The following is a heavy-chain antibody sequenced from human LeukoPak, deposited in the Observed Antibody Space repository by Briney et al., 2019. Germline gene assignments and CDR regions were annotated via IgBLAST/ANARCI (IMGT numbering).Heavy chain of an antibody. CDR2: IYPGDSDT. V-gene: IGHV5-51*01. CDR3: ARRRGFSGFDFSFDP. D-gene: IGHD5-12*01. Sequence: KPGESLKISCKGSGYSFTTYWIAWVRRMPGKGLEWMGIIYPGDSDTRYSPSFQGQVTISADKSISTAYLQWSSRKASDTAMYYCARRRGFSGFDFSFDPWGQGTLVTVPS. J-gene: IGHJ5*02. CDR1: GYSFTTYW.